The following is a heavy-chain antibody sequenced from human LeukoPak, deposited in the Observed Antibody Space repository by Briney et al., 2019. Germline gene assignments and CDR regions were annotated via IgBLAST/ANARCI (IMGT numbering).Heavy chain of an antibody. Sequence: GASVKVSCKASGYTFTSYGISWVRQAPGQGLEWMGWISAYNGNTNYAQKLQGRVTMTTDTSTSTAYMELRSLRSDDTAVYYCARELDILTGYYNGEFGAAFDYWGQGTLVTISS. D-gene: IGHD3-9*01. CDR3: ARELDILTGYYNGEFGAAFDY. CDR2: ISAYNGNT. J-gene: IGHJ4*02. CDR1: GYTFTSYG. V-gene: IGHV1-18*01.